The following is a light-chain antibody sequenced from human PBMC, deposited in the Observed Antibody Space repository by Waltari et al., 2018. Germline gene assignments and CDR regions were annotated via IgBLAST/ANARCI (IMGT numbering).Light chain of an antibody. V-gene: IGLV1-51*01. Sequence: QSVLTQPPSVSAAAGQKATSPCPGSRSNIGNNYLSRYQHLPGTAPKLLLYKNNQRPSGIPDRFSGSKSDTSATLDITGLQTGDEADYYCGTWDSSLGAVIFGGGTKLTVL. CDR2: KNN. CDR1: RSNIGNNY. CDR3: GTWDSSLGAVI. J-gene: IGLJ2*01.